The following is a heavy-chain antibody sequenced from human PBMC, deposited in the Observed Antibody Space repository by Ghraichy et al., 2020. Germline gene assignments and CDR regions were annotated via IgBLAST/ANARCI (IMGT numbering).Heavy chain of an antibody. CDR1: GFSLSTSGVG. Sequence: SGPTLVKPTQTLTLTCTFSGFSLSTSGVGVGWIRQPPGKALEWLALIYWDDDKRYSPSLKSRLTITKDTSKNQVVLTMTNMDPVDTATYYCAHRPGSPYDSSGYYQGYGMDVWGQGTTVTVSS. V-gene: IGHV2-5*02. CDR3: AHRPGSPYDSSGYYQGYGMDV. J-gene: IGHJ6*02. D-gene: IGHD3-22*01. CDR2: IYWDDDK.